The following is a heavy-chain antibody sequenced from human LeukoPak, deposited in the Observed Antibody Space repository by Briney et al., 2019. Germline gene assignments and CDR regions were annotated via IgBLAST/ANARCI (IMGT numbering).Heavy chain of an antibody. V-gene: IGHV3-9*01. D-gene: IGHD3-10*01. J-gene: IGHJ6*02. CDR2: ISWDSGSV. CDR3: AKDVGVYYYYGLDV. Sequence: GGSLRLSCAASGFTFDDYPMHWVRQAPGKGLEWVSGISWDSGSVGYADSVKGRFTVSRDNAKKSLYLQMNSLRAEDTALYFCAKDVGVYYYYGLDVWGQGTTVTVSS. CDR1: GFTFDDYP.